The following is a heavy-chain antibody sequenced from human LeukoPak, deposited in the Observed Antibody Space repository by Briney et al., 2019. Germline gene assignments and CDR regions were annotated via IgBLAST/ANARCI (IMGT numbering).Heavy chain of an antibody. D-gene: IGHD1-1*01. CDR1: GGSISSYY. V-gene: IGHV4-59*01. Sequence: SETLSLTCTVSGGSISSYYWSWIRQPPGKGLEWIGYIYYSGSTNYNPSLKSRVTISVGTSKNQFSLKLSSVTAADTAVYYCARVWTEYFDYWGQGTLVTVSS. CDR3: ARVWTEYFDY. J-gene: IGHJ4*02. CDR2: IYYSGST.